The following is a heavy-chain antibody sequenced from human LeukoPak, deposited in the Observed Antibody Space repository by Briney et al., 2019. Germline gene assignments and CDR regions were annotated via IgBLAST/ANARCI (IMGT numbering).Heavy chain of an antibody. Sequence: PRRSLRLSCAASGFTFSSYGMHWVRQAPGKGLEWVAVIWYDGSNKYYADSVKGRFTISRDNSKNTLYLQMNSLRAEDTAVYYCAKSPGPNYYDSSGYYYFDLFGMDVWGKGTTVTVSS. J-gene: IGHJ6*04. V-gene: IGHV3-33*06. CDR1: GFTFSSYG. CDR2: IWYDGSNK. D-gene: IGHD3-22*01. CDR3: AKSPGPNYYDSSGYYYFDLFGMDV.